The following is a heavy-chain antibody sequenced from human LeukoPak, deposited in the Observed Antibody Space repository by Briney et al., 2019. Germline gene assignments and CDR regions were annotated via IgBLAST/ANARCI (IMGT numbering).Heavy chain of an antibody. J-gene: IGHJ4*02. Sequence: GASVRVSCKTSGCTFTSSHAHWVRQAPGQGLEWMGLVNCGDGYTNYAQKFQGRVSVTADTSTSTLYMDLTSLTTEDTAIYYCARDRGGSYSIDYWGQGTLVTVSS. CDR1: GCTFTSSH. V-gene: IGHV1-46*01. CDR3: ARDRGGSYSIDY. D-gene: IGHD1-26*01. CDR2: VNCGDGYT.